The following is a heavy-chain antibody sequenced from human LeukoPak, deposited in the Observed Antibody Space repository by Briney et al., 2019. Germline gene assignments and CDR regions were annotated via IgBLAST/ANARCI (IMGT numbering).Heavy chain of an antibody. CDR3: ATYYYDSSGYYRN. CDR1: GFTFSSYW. Sequence: PGGSLRLSCAASGFTFSSYWMHWVRQAPGKGLVWVSRINSDGSSTSYADSVKGRFTISRDNAKNTLYLQMNSLRAEDTAVYYRATYYYDSSGYYRNWGQGTLVTVSS. D-gene: IGHD3-22*01. CDR2: INSDGSST. V-gene: IGHV3-74*01. J-gene: IGHJ4*02.